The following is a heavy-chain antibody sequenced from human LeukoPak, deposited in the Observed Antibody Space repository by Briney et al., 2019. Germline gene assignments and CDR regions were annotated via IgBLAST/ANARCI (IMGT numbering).Heavy chain of an antibody. CDR3: ARAPTSSSWYYYYMDV. D-gene: IGHD6-13*01. J-gene: IGHJ6*03. CDR1: GFTFSSYA. Sequence: GGSLRLSCAASGFTFSSYAMHWVRQAPGKGLEYVSYISSNGGSTYYANSVKGRFTISRDNSKNTLYLQMGSLRAEDMAVYYCARAPTSSSWYYYYMDVWGKGTTVTVSS. CDR2: ISSNGGST. V-gene: IGHV3-64*01.